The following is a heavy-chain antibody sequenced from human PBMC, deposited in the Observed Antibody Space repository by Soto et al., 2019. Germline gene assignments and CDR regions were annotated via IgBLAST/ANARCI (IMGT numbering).Heavy chain of an antibody. Sequence: PSETLSLTCTVSGGSISSSSYYWGWIRQPPGKGLEWIGSIYYSGSTYYNPSLKSRVTISVDTSKNQFSLKLSSVTAADTAVYYCARQVKLDRRSGYFDYWGQGTLVTVSS. CDR3: ARQVKLDRRSGYFDY. D-gene: IGHD3-10*01. CDR1: GGSISSSSYY. V-gene: IGHV4-39*01. J-gene: IGHJ4*02. CDR2: IYYSGST.